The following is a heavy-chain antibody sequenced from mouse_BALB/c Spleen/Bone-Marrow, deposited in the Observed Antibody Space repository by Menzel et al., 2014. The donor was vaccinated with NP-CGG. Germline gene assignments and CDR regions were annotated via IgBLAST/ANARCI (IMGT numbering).Heavy chain of an antibody. V-gene: IGHV1-9*01. CDR3: AREGITTVVEMDY. CDR2: ILPGSGNT. J-gene: IGHJ4*01. CDR1: GYTFSSYW. D-gene: IGHD1-1*01. Sequence: QVQLQQSGAELMKPGASVKISCKATGYTFSSYWIEWVKRRPGHGLEWIGEILPGSGNTNYNEKFKDKATFTADTSSNTAYMQLSSLTSEDSAVYYCAREGITTVVEMDYWGQGTSVTVSS.